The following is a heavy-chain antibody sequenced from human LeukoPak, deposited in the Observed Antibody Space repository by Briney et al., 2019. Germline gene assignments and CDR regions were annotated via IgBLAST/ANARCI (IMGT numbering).Heavy chain of an antibody. D-gene: IGHD4-17*01. CDR2: IIPIFGTA. J-gene: IGHJ4*02. Sequence: PSVKVSCKASGGTFSSYAISWVRQAPGQGLEWMGGIIPIFGTANYAQKFQGRVTITADESTSTAYMELSSLRSEDTAVYYCASSKINDYGDYVLYYFDYWGQGTLVTVSS. V-gene: IGHV1-69*13. CDR1: GGTFSSYA. CDR3: ASSKINDYGDYVLYYFDY.